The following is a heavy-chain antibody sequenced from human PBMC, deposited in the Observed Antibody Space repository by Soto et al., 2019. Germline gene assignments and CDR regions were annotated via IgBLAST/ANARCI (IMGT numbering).Heavy chain of an antibody. Sequence: EVQLLASGGGFVQPGGSLRLSCVASGFTFSSYAMSWVRQAPGKGLEWVSVISGNSDSTYYADSVKGRFTISRDNSKNTLYLEMNSLRAEDTAVYYCADKYYYGSGRYYYWGQGTLVTVSS. CDR1: GFTFSSYA. CDR3: ADKYYYGSGRYYY. J-gene: IGHJ4*02. CDR2: ISGNSDST. D-gene: IGHD3-10*01. V-gene: IGHV3-23*01.